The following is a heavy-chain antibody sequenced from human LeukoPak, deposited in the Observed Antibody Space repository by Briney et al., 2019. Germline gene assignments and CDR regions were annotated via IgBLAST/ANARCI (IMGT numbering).Heavy chain of an antibody. D-gene: IGHD1-26*01. J-gene: IGHJ5*02. V-gene: IGHV4-34*01. Sequence: TSETLSLTCAVYGGSFSGYYWSWIRQPPGKGLEWIGEINHSGSTNYNPSLKSRVTISVDTSKNQFSLKLSSVTAADTAVYYCARYEGDWFDPWGQGTLVTVSS. CDR1: GGSFSGYY. CDR2: INHSGST. CDR3: ARYEGDWFDP.